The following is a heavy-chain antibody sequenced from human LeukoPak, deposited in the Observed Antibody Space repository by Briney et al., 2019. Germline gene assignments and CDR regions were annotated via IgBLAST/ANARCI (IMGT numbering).Heavy chain of an antibody. V-gene: IGHV3-23*01. CDR3: AKSPYYYDSSGLWNPFDI. J-gene: IGHJ3*02. Sequence: GGSLRLSCAASGFTFSSQWMSWVRQAPGKGLQWVSLISGSGGTPYYADSVRGRFTISRDNSRNTLYLQMNSLRAEDTAVYYCAKSPYYYDSSGLWNPFDIWGQGTMVTVSS. CDR1: GFTFSSQW. D-gene: IGHD3-22*01. CDR2: ISGSGGTP.